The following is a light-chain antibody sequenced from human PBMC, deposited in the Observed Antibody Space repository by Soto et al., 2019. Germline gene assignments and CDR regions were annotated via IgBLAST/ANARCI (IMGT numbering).Light chain of an antibody. CDR1: QSVSTN. CDR3: QHYNNWPFT. CDR2: GAS. Sequence: IVMTQSPATLSVSPGERATLSCRASQSVSTNLAWYQQKPGQPPSLVVYGASARATGIPARFSGSGSGTEFTLTISSLQSEDFAVYYCQHYNNWPFTFGQGNKLEIK. V-gene: IGKV3-15*01. J-gene: IGKJ2*01.